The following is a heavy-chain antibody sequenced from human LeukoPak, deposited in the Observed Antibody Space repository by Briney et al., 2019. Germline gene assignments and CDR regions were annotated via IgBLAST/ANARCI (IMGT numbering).Heavy chain of an antibody. J-gene: IGHJ6*03. CDR3: ARDPYSGSYGPYYYYYMDV. V-gene: IGHV3-7*01. Sequence: GGSLRLSCAASGFDFSSYWMNWVRQAPGKGLEWVANIRQDGGEKYYVDSVKDRFTISRDNAKNSLYLQMDSLRVEDTAVYYCARDPYSGSYGPYYYYYMDVWGKGTTVTISS. CDR2: IRQDGGEK. D-gene: IGHD1-26*01. CDR1: GFDFSSYW.